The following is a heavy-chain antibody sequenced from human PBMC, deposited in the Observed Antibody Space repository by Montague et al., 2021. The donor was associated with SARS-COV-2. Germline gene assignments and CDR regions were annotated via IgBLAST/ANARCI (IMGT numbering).Heavy chain of an antibody. J-gene: IGHJ4*02. V-gene: IGHV4-34*01. CDR1: GGSSSGDN. D-gene: IGHD3-22*01. Sequence: SETLSLTCAAYGGSSSGDNWSWIRQPPGKGLEWIGEISHSGGANYDSSLKSRVTMSLVTSNNQFSLKLSSVTAADTAMYYCARGSKSIKMIVVVFTGASFFFDYWGQGNLVVVSS. CDR3: ARGSKSIKMIVVVFTGASFFFDY. CDR2: ISHSGGA.